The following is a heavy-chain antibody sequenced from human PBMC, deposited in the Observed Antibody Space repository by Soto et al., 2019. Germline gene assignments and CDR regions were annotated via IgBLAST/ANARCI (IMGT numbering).Heavy chain of an antibody. CDR2: IYYSGST. V-gene: IGHV4-39*01. J-gene: IGHJ5*02. CDR3: ARDYFDSSDYTTNWFDP. Sequence: SETLSLTCTVSGGSISSSSYYWGWIRQPPGKGLEWIGSIYYSGSTYYNPSPKSRVTISVDTSKNQFSLKLSSVTAADTALYYCARDYFDSSDYTTNWFDPWGQGTLVTVS. D-gene: IGHD3-22*01. CDR1: GGSISSSSYY.